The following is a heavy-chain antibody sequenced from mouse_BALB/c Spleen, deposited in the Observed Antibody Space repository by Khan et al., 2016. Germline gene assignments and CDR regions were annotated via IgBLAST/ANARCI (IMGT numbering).Heavy chain of an antibody. J-gene: IGHJ3*01. CDR3: PDSLFAY. V-gene: IGHV6-6*02. Sequence: EVKLEESGGGLVQPGGSMKLSCVASGFTFSNYWMNWVRQSPEQGLEWVAEIRLKSNNYATHYAESVKGRLTISRDDSKSSVYLQMNNLRAEDTGIYYCPDSLFAYWGQGTLVTVSA. CDR1: GFTFSNYW. CDR2: IRLKSNNYAT.